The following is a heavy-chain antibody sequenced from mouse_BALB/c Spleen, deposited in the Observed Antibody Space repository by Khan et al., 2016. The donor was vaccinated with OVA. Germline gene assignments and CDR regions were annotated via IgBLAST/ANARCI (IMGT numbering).Heavy chain of an antibody. CDR2: IIYTGYT. CDR3: ARSTYRYAFVY. Sequence: EVQLQESGPSLVKPSQTLSLTCSVTGDSITSGYWNWIRKFPGNKLEYKGYIIYTGYTYYNPSLKSRISITRHTSKNQYYLQLNSVTDEDTATYXCARSTYRYAFVYWGQGTLVTVSA. CDR1: GDSITSGY. D-gene: IGHD2-14*01. J-gene: IGHJ3*01. V-gene: IGHV3-8*02.